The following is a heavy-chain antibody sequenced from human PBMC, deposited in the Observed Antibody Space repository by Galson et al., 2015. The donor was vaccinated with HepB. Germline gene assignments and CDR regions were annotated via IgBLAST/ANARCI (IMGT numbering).Heavy chain of an antibody. V-gene: IGHV1-18*01. CDR2: ISAYNGNT. D-gene: IGHD6-19*01. CDR1: GYTFTSYG. CDR3: ARDLAVAGTEMNWFDP. J-gene: IGHJ5*02. Sequence: SVKVSCKASGYTFTSYGISWVRQAPGQGLEWMGWISAYNGNTNYAQKLQGRVTMTTDTSTSTAYMELRSLRSDDTAVYYCARDLAVAGTEMNWFDPWGQGTLVTVSS.